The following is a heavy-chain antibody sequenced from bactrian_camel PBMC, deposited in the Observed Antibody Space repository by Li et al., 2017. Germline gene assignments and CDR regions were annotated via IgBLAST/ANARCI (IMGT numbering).Heavy chain of an antibody. CDR1: GYTVSSNC. Sequence: QVQLVESGGGSVQAGGSLSLSCVASGYTVSSNCMAWFRQAPGQEREGIAAIDNDGPANYADSVKGRFTISVDNVATTVYLQMNNLQLDDTAQYYCAPVTAGPPVNDPRLCGAFARWGQGTQVTVS. CDR2: IDNDGPA. D-gene: IGHD1*01. J-gene: IGHJ4*01. CDR3: APVTAGPPVNDPRLCGAFAR. V-gene: IGHV3S53*01.